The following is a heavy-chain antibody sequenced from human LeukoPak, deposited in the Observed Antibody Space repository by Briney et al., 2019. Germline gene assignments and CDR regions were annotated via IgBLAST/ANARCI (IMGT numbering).Heavy chain of an antibody. J-gene: IGHJ4*02. CDR2: NSGGST. CDR1: EFSVGSNY. Sequence: GGSLRLSCAASEFSVGSNYITWVRQAPGKGLEWVSLNSGGSTYYADSVKGRFTISRDNSKNTLYLQMNSLRAQDTAVYYCARGPSGYHNTGGQGTLVTVSS. V-gene: IGHV3-66*01. D-gene: IGHD5-12*01. CDR3: ARGPSGYHNT.